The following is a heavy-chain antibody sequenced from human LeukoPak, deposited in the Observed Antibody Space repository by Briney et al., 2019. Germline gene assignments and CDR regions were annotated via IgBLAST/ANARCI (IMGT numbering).Heavy chain of an antibody. Sequence: ASVKVSCKASGYTFTSYGISWVRQAPGQGLEWMGWISAYNGNTNYAQKLQGRVTMTTDTSTSTAYMELRSLRSDDTAMYYCARDYYAILTGSAPFDYSGQRTLVTVSS. V-gene: IGHV1-18*01. D-gene: IGHD3-9*01. CDR1: GYTFTSYG. J-gene: IGHJ4*02. CDR2: ISAYNGNT. CDR3: ARDYYAILTGSAPFDY.